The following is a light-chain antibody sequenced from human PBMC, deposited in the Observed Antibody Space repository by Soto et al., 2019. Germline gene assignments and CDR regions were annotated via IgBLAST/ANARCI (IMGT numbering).Light chain of an antibody. Sequence: EKVMTQSPATLSVSPGERATLSCRASQNVKTRLSWYQQKPGQAPRFLIYDAFTRSTGIPSRFSVSESGTDFPLTISSLQSEDFAVYYCQQYDEWPRTCGGGTKVEIK. CDR1: QNVKTR. CDR3: QQYDEWPRT. J-gene: IGKJ4*01. CDR2: DAF. V-gene: IGKV3-15*01.